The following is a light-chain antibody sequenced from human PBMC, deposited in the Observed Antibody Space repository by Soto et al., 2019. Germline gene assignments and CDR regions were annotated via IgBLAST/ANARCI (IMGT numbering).Light chain of an antibody. CDR1: DSDVGSYKL. CDR2: ETS. V-gene: IGLV2-23*01. Sequence: QSVLTQPASMSGSPGQSINISCTGTDSDVGSYKLVSWYQQFPGKAPRLMMSETSKRFSGTSDRFSGSKSGNTASLTISGLRAEDEADYYCFAYAGRSTWVFGGGTKLTDL. CDR3: FAYAGRSTWV. J-gene: IGLJ3*02.